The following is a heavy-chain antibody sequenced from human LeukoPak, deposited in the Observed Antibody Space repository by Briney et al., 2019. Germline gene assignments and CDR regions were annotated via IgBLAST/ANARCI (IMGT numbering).Heavy chain of an antibody. CDR1: GFTFSGSA. CDR3: AKDLNYYDSSGYYGGPGIIDY. J-gene: IGHJ4*02. V-gene: IGHV3-73*01. D-gene: IGHD3-22*01. CDR2: IRSKANSYAT. Sequence: PGGSLKLSCAASGFTFSGSAMHWVRQASGKGLEWVGRIRSKANSYATAYAASVKGRFTISRDDSKNTAYLQMNSLKTEDTAVYYCAKDLNYYDSSGYYGGPGIIDYWGQGTLVTVSS.